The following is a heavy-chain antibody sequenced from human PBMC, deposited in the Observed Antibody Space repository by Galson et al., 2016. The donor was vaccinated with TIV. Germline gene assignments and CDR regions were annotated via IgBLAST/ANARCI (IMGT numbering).Heavy chain of an antibody. CDR1: GGFINSGGYY. D-gene: IGHD4-17*01. CDR2: IYFSGTT. V-gene: IGHV4-31*01. CDR3: ARDKNDYGVDAFDI. J-gene: IGHJ3*02. Sequence: TLSLTCTVSGGFINSGGYYWSWLRQHPGKGLEWIGYIYFSGTTQYNPSLKSQVTISVDTSKTQFSLNLSSVTAADTAVYYCARDKNDYGVDAFDIWGQGTMVIVSS.